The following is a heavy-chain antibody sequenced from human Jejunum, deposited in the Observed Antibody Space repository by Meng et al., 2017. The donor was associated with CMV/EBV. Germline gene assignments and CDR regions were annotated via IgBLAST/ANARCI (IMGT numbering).Heavy chain of an antibody. CDR3: ARAPSGLGFSGATS. V-gene: IGHV3-74*01. D-gene: IGHD5-12*01. CDR2: IPSAGGSA. Sequence: GFTFSRRWVHWVRQVPGKGLVWVSCIPSAGGSARYADSVKGRFTISRDNAENTVYLQMDSLRVEDTAVYYCARAPSGLGFSGATSWGQGTLVTVSS. J-gene: IGHJ1*01. CDR1: GFTFSRRW.